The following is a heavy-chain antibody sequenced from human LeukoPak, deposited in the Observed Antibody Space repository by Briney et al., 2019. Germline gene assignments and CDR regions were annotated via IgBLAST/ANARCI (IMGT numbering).Heavy chain of an antibody. CDR3: TRAGRAGNGPYYFDY. V-gene: IGHV3-49*04. CDR1: GFPFGDYA. Sequence: GGSLRLSCTASGFPFGDYAMSWVRQAPGKGLEWVGFIRSKAYGGTTEYAASVKGRFTISRDDSKSIAYLQMNSLKTEDTAVYYCTRAGRAGNGPYYFDYWGQGTLVTVSS. J-gene: IGHJ4*02. CDR2: IRSKAYGGTT. D-gene: IGHD6-19*01.